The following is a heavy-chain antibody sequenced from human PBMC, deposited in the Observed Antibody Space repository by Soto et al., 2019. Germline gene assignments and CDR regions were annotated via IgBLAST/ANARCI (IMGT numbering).Heavy chain of an antibody. V-gene: IGHV5-51*01. D-gene: IGHD3-10*01. Sequence: PGESLKSSCEALGYMFMIYCIGWVRQRPGKGLEWIGIIYPGDSDITYSPSFEGQVTLSVDKSVNTAYLHWSSLQSADTATYFCARRGTGATTSTKVFDYWGQGTLVTVSS. J-gene: IGHJ4*02. CDR1: GYMFMIYC. CDR3: ARRGTGATTSTKVFDY. CDR2: IYPGDSDI.